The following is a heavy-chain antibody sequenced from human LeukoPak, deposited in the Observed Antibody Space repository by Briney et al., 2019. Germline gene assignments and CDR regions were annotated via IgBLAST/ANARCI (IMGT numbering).Heavy chain of an antibody. J-gene: IGHJ4*02. V-gene: IGHV4-39*01. CDR2: FYYSGSS. Sequence: SETLSLTCTVSDASIGSTSYYWGWIRQPPGKGLEWLGSFYYSGSSFYNESLKSRLTMSADTSKNQLSLNLTSVTAADTAIYYCARYFRDFAHWGQGTLVTVAS. D-gene: IGHD2-21*02. CDR1: DASIGSTSYY. CDR3: ARYFRDFAH.